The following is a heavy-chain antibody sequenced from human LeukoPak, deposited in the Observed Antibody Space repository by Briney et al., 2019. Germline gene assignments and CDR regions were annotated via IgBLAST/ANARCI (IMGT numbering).Heavy chain of an antibody. Sequence: GGSLRLSCATSGFSLADYTLHWVRQAPGKGLEWVAVISYDGSNKYYADSVKGRFTISRDNSKNTLYLQMNSLRAEDTAVYYCARARQYCSSTSCYAGDDAFDIWGQGTMVTVSS. CDR2: ISYDGSNK. CDR3: ARARQYCSSTSCYAGDDAFDI. J-gene: IGHJ3*02. D-gene: IGHD2-2*01. CDR1: GFSLADYT. V-gene: IGHV3-30*19.